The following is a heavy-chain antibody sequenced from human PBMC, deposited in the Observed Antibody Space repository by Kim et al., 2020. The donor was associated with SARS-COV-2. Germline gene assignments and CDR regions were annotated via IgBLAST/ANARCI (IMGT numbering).Heavy chain of an antibody. CDR2: INPNSGGT. J-gene: IGHJ3*02. CDR3: ARLGLNSGSPRGAFDI. V-gene: IGHV1-2*02. Sequence: ASVKVSCKASGYTFTGYYMHWVRQAPGQGLEWMGWINPNSGGTNYAQKFQGRVTMTRDTSISTAYMELSRLRSDDTAVYYCARLGLNSGSPRGAFDIWGQGTMVTVSS. D-gene: IGHD1-26*01. CDR1: GYTFTGYY.